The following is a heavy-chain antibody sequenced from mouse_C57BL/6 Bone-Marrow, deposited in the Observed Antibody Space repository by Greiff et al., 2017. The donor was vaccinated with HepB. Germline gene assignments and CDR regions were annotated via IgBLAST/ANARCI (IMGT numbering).Heavy chain of an antibody. Sequence: VQLQQSVAELVRPGASVKLSCTASGFNIKNTYMHWVKQRPEQGLEWIGRIDPANGNTKYAPKFQGKATITADTSSNTAYLQLSSLTSEDTAIYYCSPIYYDYDGTSPYWGQGTLVTVSA. J-gene: IGHJ3*01. D-gene: IGHD2-4*01. CDR2: IDPANGNT. CDR1: GFNIKNTY. CDR3: SPIYYDYDGTSPY. V-gene: IGHV14-3*01.